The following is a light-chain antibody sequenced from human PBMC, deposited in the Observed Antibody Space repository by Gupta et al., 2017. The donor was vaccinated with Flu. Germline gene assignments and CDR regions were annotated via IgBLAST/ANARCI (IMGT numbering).Light chain of an antibody. Sequence: DIQMTQSPVSLYASVGDRVTITCRASQSISSYVNWYQQIPGTAPKLLIYSASSLQSGVPSRFSGSGSGTDFTLTISSLQPEDFATYFCQQSYSSPPYTFAQGTKLEIK. V-gene: IGKV1-39*01. CDR2: SAS. J-gene: IGKJ2*01. CDR1: QSISSY. CDR3: QQSYSSPPYT.